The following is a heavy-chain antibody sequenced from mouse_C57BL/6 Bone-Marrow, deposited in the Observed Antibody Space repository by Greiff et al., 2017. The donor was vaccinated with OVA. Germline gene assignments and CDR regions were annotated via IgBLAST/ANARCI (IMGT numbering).Heavy chain of an antibody. V-gene: IGHV1-82*01. D-gene: IGHD1-1*01. Sequence: QVQLQQSGPELVKPGASVKISCKASGYAFSSSWMNWVKQRPGKGLEWIGRIYPGDGDTNYNGKFKGKATLTADKSSSTAYMQLSSLTSEDSAVYFCALITTVGAYYFDYWGQGTTLTVSS. J-gene: IGHJ2*01. CDR2: IYPGDGDT. CDR1: GYAFSSSW. CDR3: ALITTVGAYYFDY.